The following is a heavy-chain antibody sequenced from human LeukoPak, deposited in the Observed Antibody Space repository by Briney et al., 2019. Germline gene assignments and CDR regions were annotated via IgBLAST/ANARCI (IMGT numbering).Heavy chain of an antibody. CDR3: AKSSVTSNSFDI. Sequence: TGGSLRLSCAPSGFTFSSYSMNWVRQTPGKGLEWVSYITTSSSTIYYADSVKGRFTISRDNAKNSLFLQMNSLRDEDTAVYYCAKSSVTSNSFDIWGQGTMVTVSS. J-gene: IGHJ3*02. D-gene: IGHD4-17*01. CDR2: ITTSSSTI. V-gene: IGHV3-48*02. CDR1: GFTFSSYS.